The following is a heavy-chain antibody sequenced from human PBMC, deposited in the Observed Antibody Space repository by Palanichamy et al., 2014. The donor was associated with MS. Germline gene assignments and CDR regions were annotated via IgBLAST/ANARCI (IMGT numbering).Heavy chain of an antibody. CDR2: IYSGGST. Sequence: EVQLVETGGGLIQPGGSLRLSCAASGFTVSSNYMSWVRQAPGKGLEWVSVIYSGGSTYYADSVKGRFTITRDNSKNTLYLQMNSLRAEDTAVYYCARGYNWNYPFDYWGQGTLVTVSS. D-gene: IGHD1-7*01. V-gene: IGHV3-53*02. J-gene: IGHJ4*02. CDR1: GFTVSSNY. CDR3: ARGYNWNYPFDY.